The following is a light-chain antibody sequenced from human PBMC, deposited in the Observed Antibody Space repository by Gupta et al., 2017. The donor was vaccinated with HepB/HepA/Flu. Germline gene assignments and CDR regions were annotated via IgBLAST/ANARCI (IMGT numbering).Light chain of an antibody. CDR3: CPNAGRHTVAV. J-gene: IGLJ2*01. CDR1: SSDVGGYNY. CDR2: DVS. Sequence: VTISCTGTSSDVGGYNYVSWYQQHPGKAPKLMIYDVSKRPSGVPDRFSGSKSGNTASLTIAGLQAEDEADYYCCPNAGRHTVAVFGGGTKLTVL. V-gene: IGLV2-11*01.